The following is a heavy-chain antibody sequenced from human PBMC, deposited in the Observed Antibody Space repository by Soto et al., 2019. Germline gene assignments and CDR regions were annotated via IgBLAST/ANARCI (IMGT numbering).Heavy chain of an antibody. V-gene: IGHV1-58*01. Sequence: SVQVSCTASGFPFTSSAVQWVRQARGHRLAWIGWIVVGSGNTNYAQKFQERVTITRDMSTSTAYMELSSLRSEDTAVYYCAADPPLGGSYYERDYYYVMDRWGQGT. CDR2: IVVGSGNT. J-gene: IGHJ6*02. CDR3: AADPPLGGSYYERDYYYVMDR. D-gene: IGHD3-10*01. CDR1: GFPFTSSA.